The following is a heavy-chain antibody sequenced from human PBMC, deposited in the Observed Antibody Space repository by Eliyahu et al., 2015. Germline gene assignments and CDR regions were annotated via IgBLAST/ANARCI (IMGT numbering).Heavy chain of an antibody. Sequence: ESGGVVVQPGGSLRLSCAASGFTFDDYAMHWVRQAPGKGLEWVSLISWDGGSTYYADSVKGRFTISRDNSKNSLYLQMNSLRAEDTALYYCAKDLRPDYYYYGMDVWGQGTTVTVSS. V-gene: IGHV3-43D*04. CDR2: ISWDGGST. D-gene: IGHD3-10*01. CDR1: GFTFDDYA. CDR3: AKDLRPDYYYYGMDV. J-gene: IGHJ6*02.